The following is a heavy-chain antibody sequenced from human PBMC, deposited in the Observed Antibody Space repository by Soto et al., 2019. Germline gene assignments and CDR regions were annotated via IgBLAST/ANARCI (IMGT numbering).Heavy chain of an antibody. CDR2: MSPNSGNT. Sequence: ASVKVSCKTSGYTFTNDDINWVRQAAGQGLEWIGWMSPNSGNTGYAQKFQGRVTMTIEMSTSTTYMELRSLRTDDTAKYYCARDVRGGIGYYYDDVFDIWGQGTMVTVSS. J-gene: IGHJ3*02. D-gene: IGHD3-22*01. CDR1: GYTFTNDD. V-gene: IGHV1-8*02. CDR3: ARDVRGGIGYYYDDVFDI.